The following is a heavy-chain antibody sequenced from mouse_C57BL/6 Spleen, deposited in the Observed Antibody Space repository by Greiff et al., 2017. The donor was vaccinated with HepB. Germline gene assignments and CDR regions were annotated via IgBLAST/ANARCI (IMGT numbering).Heavy chain of an antibody. CDR2: IDPSDSET. Sequence: VQLQQPGAELVRPGSSVKLSCKASGYTFTSYWMHWVKQRPIQGLEWIGNIDPSDSETHYNQKFKDKATLTVDKSSSTAYMQLSSLTSEDSAVYYCARRDTTVVAHFDYWGQGTTLTVSS. V-gene: IGHV1-52*01. CDR1: GYTFTSYW. CDR3: ARRDTTVVAHFDY. D-gene: IGHD1-1*01. J-gene: IGHJ2*01.